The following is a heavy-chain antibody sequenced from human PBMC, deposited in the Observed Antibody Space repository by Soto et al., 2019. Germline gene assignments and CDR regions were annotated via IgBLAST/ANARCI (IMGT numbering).Heavy chain of an antibody. CDR2: IATNGGGT. J-gene: IGHJ4*02. D-gene: IGHD3-10*01. CDR3: VRDADKVPRGQHMVHGDY. Sequence: DVQVVESGGDLVQPGGSLRLSCVTSGFTFTDYSLNWVRQAPGQGLEWLAYIATNGGGTDYGDSVKGRFTISRDKAKNTVYLQMNGLRAEDTAVYHCVRDADKVPRGQHMVHGDYWGQGTVVTVSS. V-gene: IGHV3-48*01. CDR1: GFTFTDYS.